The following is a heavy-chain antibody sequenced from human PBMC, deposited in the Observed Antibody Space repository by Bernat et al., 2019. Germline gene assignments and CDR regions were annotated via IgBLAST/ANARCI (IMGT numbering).Heavy chain of an antibody. V-gene: IGHV3-7*03. J-gene: IGHJ4*02. CDR1: GFTFGSYW. CDR2: IKQDGSER. CDR3: ARGRPYED. Sequence: EVQLVESGGGWVQPGGSLRLSCAASGFTFGSYWMSWVCQAPGKGLEWVANIKQDGSERDYEDGVKGRCTISRDDAKRAVYLQMNSVKAGDTAVYYCARGRPYEDWGQGTLVTDCS. D-gene: IGHD5-12*01.